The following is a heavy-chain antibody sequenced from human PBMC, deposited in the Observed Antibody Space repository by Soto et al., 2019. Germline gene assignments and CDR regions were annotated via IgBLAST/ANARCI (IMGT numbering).Heavy chain of an antibody. CDR1: GGSISSYY. Sequence: SETLSLTCTVSGGSISSYYWSWIRQPPGKGLEWFGYIYYSGSTNYNPSLKSRVTISVDTSKNQFSLKLSSVTAADTAVYYCARGISYYYDSSGYLGRDAFDIWGQGTMVTVSS. J-gene: IGHJ3*02. D-gene: IGHD3-22*01. V-gene: IGHV4-59*01. CDR2: IYYSGST. CDR3: ARGISYYYDSSGYLGRDAFDI.